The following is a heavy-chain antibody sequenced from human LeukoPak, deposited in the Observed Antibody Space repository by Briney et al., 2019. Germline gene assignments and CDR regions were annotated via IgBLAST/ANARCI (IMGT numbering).Heavy chain of an antibody. CDR1: GYTLTELS. D-gene: IGHD4-17*01. CDR3: ARDAQPATVTYYYYYGMDV. J-gene: IGHJ6*02. V-gene: IGHV1-18*01. Sequence: HGASVKVSCKVSGYTLTELSMHWVRQAPGQGLEWMGWISAYNGDTNYAREFQGRVTMTADTSTSTAYMELRTLISDDTAVYYCARDAQPATVTYYYYYGMDVWGQGTTVTVSS. CDR2: ISAYNGDT.